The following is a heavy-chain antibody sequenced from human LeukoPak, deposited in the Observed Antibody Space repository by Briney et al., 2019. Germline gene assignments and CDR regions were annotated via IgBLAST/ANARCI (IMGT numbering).Heavy chain of an antibody. CDR2: IDTAADT. J-gene: IGHJ4*02. CDR1: GFTFRSYD. V-gene: IGHV3-13*01. D-gene: IGHD6-19*01. Sequence: GGSLRLSCAVSGFTFRSYDMHWVRQTTRNGLEWVSAIDTAADTYYSDSVKGRFTISRENAKNALYLQMNSLRADDTAVYYCARELRYPSGWYFGYWGQGTLVTVSS. CDR3: ARELRYPSGWYFGY.